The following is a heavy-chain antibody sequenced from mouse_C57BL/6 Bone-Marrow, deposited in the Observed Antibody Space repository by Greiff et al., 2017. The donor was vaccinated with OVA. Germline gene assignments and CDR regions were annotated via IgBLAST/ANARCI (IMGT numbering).Heavy chain of an antibody. CDR3: ARRGDGYFAWFAY. J-gene: IGHJ3*01. V-gene: IGHV1-61*01. D-gene: IGHD2-3*01. Sequence: QVQLQQPGAELVRPGSSVKLSCKASGYTFTSYWMDWVKQRPGQGLEWIGNIYPSDSETHYNQKFKDKATLTVDKSSSTAYMQRSSLTSEDSAVYYCARRGDGYFAWFAYWGQGTLVTVSA. CDR2: IYPSDSET. CDR1: GYTFTSYW.